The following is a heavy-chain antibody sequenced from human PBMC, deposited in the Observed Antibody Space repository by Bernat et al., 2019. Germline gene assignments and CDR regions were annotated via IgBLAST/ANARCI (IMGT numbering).Heavy chain of an antibody. V-gene: IGHV4-59*01. CDR1: GGSISSYY. CDR2: IYYSGST. D-gene: IGHD2-15*01. Sequence: QVQLQESGPGLVKPSETLCLTCTVSGGSISSYYWSWIRQPPGKGLEWIGYIYYSGSTNYNPSLKSRVTISVDTSKNQFSLKLSSVTAADTAVYYCARGGYSVDYWGQGTLVTVSS. CDR3: ARGGYSVDY. J-gene: IGHJ4*02.